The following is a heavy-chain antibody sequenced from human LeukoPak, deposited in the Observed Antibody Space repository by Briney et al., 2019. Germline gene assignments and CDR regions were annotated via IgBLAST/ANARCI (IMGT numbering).Heavy chain of an antibody. CDR2: ISSSSSYI. CDR1: GFTFSSYS. V-gene: IGHV3-21*01. Sequence: PGGSLRLSCAASGFTFSSYSMNWVRQAPGKGLEWVSSISSSSSYIYYADSVKGRFTISRDNAKNSLYLQMNSLRAEDTAVYYCARLLDYSSIAAPMRYWGQGTLVTVSS. J-gene: IGHJ4*02. CDR3: ARLLDYSSIAAPMRY. D-gene: IGHD6-6*01.